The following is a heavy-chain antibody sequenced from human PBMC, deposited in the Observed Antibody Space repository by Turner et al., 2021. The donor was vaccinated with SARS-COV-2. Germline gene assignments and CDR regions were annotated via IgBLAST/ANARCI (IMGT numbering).Heavy chain of an antibody. CDR1: GWSLSGYY. CDR3: ARRELLGYFDMALRAPHWFDP. V-gene: IGHV4-34*01. J-gene: IGHJ5*02. Sequence: QVPLQPWGAGLLTPSETLSRACAARGWSLSGYYWSWIRRPPGKGLEGMGEINHSGSTNYNPSLKSRVTISVDTSKNQFSLKLSSVTAADTAVYYCARRELLGYFDMALRAPHWFDPWGQGTLVTVSS. D-gene: IGHD3-9*01. CDR2: INHSGST.